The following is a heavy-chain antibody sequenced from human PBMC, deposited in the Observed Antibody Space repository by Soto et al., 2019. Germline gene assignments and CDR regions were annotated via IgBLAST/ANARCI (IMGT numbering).Heavy chain of an antibody. CDR1: GFSYSSYG. J-gene: IGHJ4*02. Sequence: QVQLVESGGGVVRPGTSLRLFCAGSGFSYSSYGMHWVRQAPGKGLEWVALISSDGTDRNYADSVKGRFTISRDNSKNTLYLQMNSLRAEDTAIYYCAKDPRGYCSGGSCYSYYFDYWGQGTLVTVSS. V-gene: IGHV3-30*18. D-gene: IGHD2-15*01. CDR2: ISSDGTDR. CDR3: AKDPRGYCSGGSCYSYYFDY.